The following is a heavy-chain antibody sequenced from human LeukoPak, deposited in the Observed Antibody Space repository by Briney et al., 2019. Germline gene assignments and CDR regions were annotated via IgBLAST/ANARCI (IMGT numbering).Heavy chain of an antibody. CDR3: ARHRYYYDSSGYYSVYNWFDP. Sequence: SETLSLTCAVYGGSFSGYYWSWIRQPPGKGLEWIGSIYYSGSTYYNPSLKSRVTISVDTSKNQFSLKLSSVTAADTAVYYCARHRYYYDSSGYYSVYNWFDPWGQGTLVTVSS. CDR2: IYYSGST. D-gene: IGHD3-22*01. J-gene: IGHJ5*02. V-gene: IGHV4-34*01. CDR1: GGSFSGYY.